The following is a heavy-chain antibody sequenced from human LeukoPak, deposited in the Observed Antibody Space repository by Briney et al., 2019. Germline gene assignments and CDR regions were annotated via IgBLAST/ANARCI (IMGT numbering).Heavy chain of an antibody. Sequence: SVKVSCKASGGTFSSYTISWVRQAPGQGLEWMGRIIPILGIANYAQKFQGRVTITADKSTSTAYMELSSLRSEDTAVYYCARSLGATHDAFDIWGQGTLVTVSS. V-gene: IGHV1-69*02. CDR3: ARSLGATHDAFDI. CDR2: IIPILGIA. D-gene: IGHD1-26*01. J-gene: IGHJ3*02. CDR1: GGTFSSYT.